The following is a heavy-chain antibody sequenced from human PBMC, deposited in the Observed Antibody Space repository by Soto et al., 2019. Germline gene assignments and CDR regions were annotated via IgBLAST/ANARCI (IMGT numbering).Heavy chain of an antibody. CDR2: ISYDGSNK. CDR3: AKAYREWYGGLYCYGMDV. J-gene: IGHJ6*02. Sequence: GGSLRLSCAASGFTFSSYGMHWVRQAPGKGLEWVAVISYDGSNKYYADSVKGRFTISRDNSKNTLYLQMNSLRAEDTAVYYCAKAYREWYGGLYCYGMDVWGQGTTVTVSS. CDR1: GFTFSSYG. D-gene: IGHD3-3*01. V-gene: IGHV3-30*18.